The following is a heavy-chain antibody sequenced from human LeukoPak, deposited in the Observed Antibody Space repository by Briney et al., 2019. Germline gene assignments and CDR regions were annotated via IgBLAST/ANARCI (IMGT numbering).Heavy chain of an antibody. V-gene: IGHV3-48*01. D-gene: IGHD1-26*01. Sequence: PGGSLRLSCAASGFTFSSYSMNWVRQAPGKGLEWVSYISSSSSTIYYADSVKGRFTISRDNAKNSLYLQMNSLRAEDTAVYYCARWGEWELQGYDAFDIWGQGTMVTVSS. CDR3: ARWGEWELQGYDAFDI. CDR1: GFTFSSYS. J-gene: IGHJ3*02. CDR2: ISSSSSTI.